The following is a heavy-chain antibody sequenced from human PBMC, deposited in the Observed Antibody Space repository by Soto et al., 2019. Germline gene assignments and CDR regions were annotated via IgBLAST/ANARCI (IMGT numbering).Heavy chain of an antibody. Sequence: QVQLVQSGAEVKKPGSSVKVSCKASGGTFSSYTISWVRQAPGQGLEWMGRIIPIFGIANYAQKFQGRVTITADESTSSAYMELSGLRTEDTAVYYCARGEGYSNWFDPWGQGTLVTVSS. CDR2: IIPIFGIA. CDR1: GGTFSSYT. J-gene: IGHJ5*02. CDR3: ARGEGYSNWFDP. V-gene: IGHV1-69*02. D-gene: IGHD4-4*01.